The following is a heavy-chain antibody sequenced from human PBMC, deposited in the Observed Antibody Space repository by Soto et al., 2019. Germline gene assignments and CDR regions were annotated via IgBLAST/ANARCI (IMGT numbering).Heavy chain of an antibody. Sequence: QVQLQQWGAGLLKPSETLSLTCAVYGGSFSGYYWSWIRQPPGKGLEWIGEINHSGSTNYNPSLTSRGTISVDTSKTQFSLKLSSVTAADTAVYYCARGGVTRNSDYWGQGTLVTVSS. V-gene: IGHV4-34*01. CDR1: GGSFSGYY. CDR3: ARGGVTRNSDY. J-gene: IGHJ4*02. CDR2: INHSGST.